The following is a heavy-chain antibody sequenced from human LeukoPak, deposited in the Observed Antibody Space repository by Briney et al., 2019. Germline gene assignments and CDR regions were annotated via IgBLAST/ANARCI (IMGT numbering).Heavy chain of an antibody. Sequence: GGSLRLSCAASGFTFSSHGMCWVRQAPGKGLEWVSAISGSGGSTYYADSVKGRFTISRDNSKNTLYLQMNSLRAEDTAVYYCAKDQGSYSYGFPSDYWGQGTLVTVSS. CDR3: AKDQGSYSYGFPSDY. D-gene: IGHD5-18*01. V-gene: IGHV3-23*01. CDR2: ISGSGGST. CDR1: GFTFSSHG. J-gene: IGHJ4*02.